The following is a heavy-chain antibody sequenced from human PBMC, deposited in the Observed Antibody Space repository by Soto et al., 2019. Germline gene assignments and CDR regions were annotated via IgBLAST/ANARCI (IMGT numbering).Heavy chain of an antibody. CDR2: IYSGGSA. D-gene: IGHD5-18*01. Sequence: EVQLVESGGGLVQPGGSLRLSCAASGFTVSSNYMSWVRQAPGKGLEWVSVIYSGGSAYYADSVKGRFTISRDNSKNTLYLQMNSLGAEDTAVYDCARHGYSYGGGYFDYWGQGTLVTVPS. CDR3: ARHGYSYGGGYFDY. V-gene: IGHV3-66*04. CDR1: GFTVSSNY. J-gene: IGHJ4*02.